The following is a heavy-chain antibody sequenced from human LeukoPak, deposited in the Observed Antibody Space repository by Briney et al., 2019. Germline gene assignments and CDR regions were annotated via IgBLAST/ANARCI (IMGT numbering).Heavy chain of an antibody. CDR1: GGSISSGDYY. D-gene: IGHD2-15*01. V-gene: IGHV4-30-4*01. Sequence: PSETLSLTCTVSGGSISSGDYYWSWIRQPPGKGLEWIGYIFYSGTTYYNPSLKSRVTISVATSKNQFSLKLSSVTAADTAVYYCARHEYLGLPVRIIAAPDYWGQGTLATVSS. J-gene: IGHJ4*02. CDR3: ARHEYLGLPVRIIAAPDY. CDR2: IFYSGTT.